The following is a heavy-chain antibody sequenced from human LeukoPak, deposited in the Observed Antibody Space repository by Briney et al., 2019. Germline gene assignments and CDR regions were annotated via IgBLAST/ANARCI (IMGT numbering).Heavy chain of an antibody. CDR2: LSGSGGST. J-gene: IGHJ4*02. CDR3: AKGGSVIARLIASD. V-gene: IGHV3-23*01. Sequence: GGSLRLSCAASGLTFSTYAMSWVRQAPGKGLEWASALSGSGGSTYYADSVKGRFTISRDNSKNTLFLQMNSLRAEDTAVYYCAKGGSVIARLIASDWGQGTLATVSS. CDR1: GLTFSTYA. D-gene: IGHD6-6*01.